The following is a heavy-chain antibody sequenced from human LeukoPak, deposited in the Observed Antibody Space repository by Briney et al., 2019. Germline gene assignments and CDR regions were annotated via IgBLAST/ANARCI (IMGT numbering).Heavy chain of an antibody. V-gene: IGHV4-4*07. CDR1: GVSLRRYF. CDR2: ISTSGTT. CDR3: AGFLLVSVPHDTIDL. J-gene: IGHJ3*01. D-gene: IGHD2/OR15-2a*01. Sequence: SETPSPTRTISGVSLRRYFLAWIPQPPREGLEWVGRISTSGTTNYNPSLKSRVTMSLDTSKNQLSLRLTSVTTADTALYYCAGFLLVSVPHDTIDLWGQGTMVTVSS.